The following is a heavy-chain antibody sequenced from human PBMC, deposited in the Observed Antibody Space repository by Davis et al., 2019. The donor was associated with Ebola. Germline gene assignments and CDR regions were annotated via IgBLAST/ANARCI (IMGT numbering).Heavy chain of an antibody. CDR2: ISAYNGNT. CDR3: ARAVTMVLPSGWFDP. CDR1: GYTFTRYG. J-gene: IGHJ5*02. Sequence: AASVKVSCKASGYTFTRYGISWVRHAPGQGLEWMGWISAYNGNTNYAQNLQGRVTMTTDTSTSTAYMEVRSLRYDDTAVYYCARAVTMVLPSGWFDPWGQGTLVTVSS. D-gene: IGHD3-10*01. V-gene: IGHV1-18*01.